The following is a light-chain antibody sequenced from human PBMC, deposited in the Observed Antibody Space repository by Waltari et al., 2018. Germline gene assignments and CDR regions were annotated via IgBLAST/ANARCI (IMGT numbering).Light chain of an antibody. CDR3: ATWDDSLNGRV. Sequence: QSVLTQPPSASGTPGQRVTISCSGSSSNIGSNTVAWYEQFTGMAPRLLIYSNNDQPSGVPVRFSGSKSGSSASLTISGLHFEDEADYYFATWDDSLNGRVFGGGTKLTVL. CDR1: SSNIGSNT. V-gene: IGLV1-44*01. CDR2: SNN. J-gene: IGLJ3*02.